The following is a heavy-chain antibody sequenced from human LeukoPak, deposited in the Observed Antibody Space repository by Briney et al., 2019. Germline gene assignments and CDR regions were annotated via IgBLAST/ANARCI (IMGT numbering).Heavy chain of an antibody. J-gene: IGHJ4*02. Sequence: SQTLSLTCTVSGVSISSDGYYWSWVRQHPEKGLVWIGYISYSGGTLYNPSLKSRVAISIDTSKNQFSLRLRSVTAADTAIYYCTRESGAFSPFGFWGQGTLVTVSS. D-gene: IGHD1-26*01. CDR2: ISYSGGT. CDR1: GVSISSDGYY. V-gene: IGHV4-31*03. CDR3: TRESGAFSPFGF.